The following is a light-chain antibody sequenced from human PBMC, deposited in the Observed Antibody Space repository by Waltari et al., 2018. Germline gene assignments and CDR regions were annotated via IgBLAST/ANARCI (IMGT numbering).Light chain of an antibody. CDR1: SSNY. V-gene: IGLV2-11*01. CDR2: EVT. CDR3: CSYGGRYV. Sequence: QSDLTQPRSVSGSPGQSVTISCTGTSSNYVSWYQQHPGKAPQLMIFEVTRRPSGVPDRVSGSKSGNTASLTISGLQAEDEADYYCCSYGGRYVFGTATKVTVL. J-gene: IGLJ1*01.